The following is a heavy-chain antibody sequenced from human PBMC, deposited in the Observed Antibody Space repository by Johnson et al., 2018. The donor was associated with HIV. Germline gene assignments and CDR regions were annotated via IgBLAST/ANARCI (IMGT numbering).Heavy chain of an antibody. V-gene: IGHV3-15*01. J-gene: IGHJ3*02. CDR3: AKDVLFQFVGGLEAFDI. CDR1: GFTFINAW. CDR2: IYSKTDGGTT. D-gene: IGHD6-6*01. Sequence: VQLVESGGGLVKPGGSLRLSCAASGFTFINAWMSWVRQAPGKGLEWVGRIYSKTDGGTTEYAAPVKGRFTITRDDSKNTLYLQMNSLRAEDTAVYYCAKDVLFQFVGGLEAFDIWGQGTMVTVSS.